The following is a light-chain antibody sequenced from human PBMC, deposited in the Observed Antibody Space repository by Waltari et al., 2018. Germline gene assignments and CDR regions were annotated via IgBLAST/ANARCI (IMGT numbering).Light chain of an antibody. CDR3: CSYAGSNTVV. Sequence: QSTLTQPASVSGSPGQSVTISCTGTSGDVGGYKYVSWYQQYPGKVPKLIIHDVDERPSGVSMRFFGSKSDNTASLRISGLQAEDEADYYCCSYAGSNTVVFGGGTKLTVL. J-gene: IGLJ2*01. V-gene: IGLV2-23*02. CDR1: SGDVGGYKY. CDR2: DVD.